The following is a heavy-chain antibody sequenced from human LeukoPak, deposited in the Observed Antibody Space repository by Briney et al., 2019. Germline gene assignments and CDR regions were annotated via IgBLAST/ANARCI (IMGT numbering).Heavy chain of an antibody. J-gene: IGHJ4*02. CDR3: AKHLAPYGDYNPPDY. V-gene: IGHV3-30*18. CDR1: GYPFSGSD. Sequence: GGSLRLSCAASGYPFSGSDIHWVRQVPGKGLEWAALLSYDGGKKYYADSVKGRFTISRDNSKNTLYLQMNSLRAEDTAVYYCAKHLAPYGDYNPPDYWGQGTLVTVSS. D-gene: IGHD4-17*01. CDR2: LSYDGGKK.